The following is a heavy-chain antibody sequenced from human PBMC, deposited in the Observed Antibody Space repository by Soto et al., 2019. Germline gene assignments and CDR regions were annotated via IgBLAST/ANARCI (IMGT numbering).Heavy chain of an antibody. D-gene: IGHD6-6*01. J-gene: IGHJ6*02. CDR2: IYSGERT. CDR3: ARGGIAARPPAYGMDV. Sequence: EVQLVETGGGLIQPGGSLRLSCAVSGFTVSSNYMSWVRQAPGKGLEWVSVIYSGERTYYADSVKGRFTISRDDSKNTLYLQMNCLRVEDTAVYYCARGGIAARPPAYGMDVWGPGTTVTVSS. CDR1: GFTVSSNY. V-gene: IGHV3-53*02.